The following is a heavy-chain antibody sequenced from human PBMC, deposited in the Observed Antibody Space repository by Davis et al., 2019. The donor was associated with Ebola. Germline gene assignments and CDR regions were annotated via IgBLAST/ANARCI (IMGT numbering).Heavy chain of an antibody. CDR3: AKEWGSAAVNWYNIDH. J-gene: IGHJ4*02. D-gene: IGHD1/OR15-1a*01. CDR2: ISGSGGST. V-gene: IGHV3-23*01. Sequence: GESLKISCAASGFTFSSYAMSWVRQAPGKGLEWVSAISGSGGSTYYADSVRGRFTISRDTSKNTLYLQMNNLRAGDTAVYYCAKEWGSAAVNWYNIDHWGRGSLVTVSS. CDR1: GFTFSSYA.